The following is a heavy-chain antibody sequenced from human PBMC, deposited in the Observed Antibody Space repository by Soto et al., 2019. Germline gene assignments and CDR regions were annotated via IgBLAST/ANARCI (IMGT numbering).Heavy chain of an antibody. J-gene: IGHJ4*02. Sequence: QVQLRESGPGLVKPSETLSLTCGVSGVSISTHNWWSWVRRSPGKGVVGMGEVNQSGSTNYNPSLKSRATISLDKSKNPFSQKMPSATAADTAVYYRARPHYYDSTGYFVYWGPGTLVTVSS. V-gene: IGHV4-4*02. CDR3: ARPHYYDSTGYFVY. CDR2: VNQSGST. CDR1: GVSISTHNW. D-gene: IGHD3-22*01.